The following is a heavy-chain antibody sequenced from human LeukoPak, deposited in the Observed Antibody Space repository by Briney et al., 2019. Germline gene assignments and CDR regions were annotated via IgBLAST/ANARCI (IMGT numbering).Heavy chain of an antibody. CDR1: GGSFSGYH. J-gene: IGHJ4*02. CDR2: INHSGST. D-gene: IGHD6-6*01. Sequence: PSETLSLTCAVYGGSFSGYHWSWIRQPPGKGLEWIGEINHSGSTNYNPSLKSRVTISVDTSKNQFSLKLSSVTAADTAVYYCARAGQLVFIVDWGQGTLVTVSS. V-gene: IGHV4-34*01. CDR3: ARAGQLVFIVD.